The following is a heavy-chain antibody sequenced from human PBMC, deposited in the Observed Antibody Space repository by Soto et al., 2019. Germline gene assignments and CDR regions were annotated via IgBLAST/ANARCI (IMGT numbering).Heavy chain of an antibody. CDR3: AREVVTAGGNNYFDP. CDR2: VYHTGDT. Sequence: SETLSLTCGVSGGTVASSHWWSWVRQSPGGGLEWIGNVYHTGDTNLNPSLQSRVTISVDKSNNQFSLRLNSLTAADTAVYFCAREVVTAGGNNYFDPWGPGTLVTVSS. V-gene: IGHV4-4*02. CDR1: GGTVASSHW. J-gene: IGHJ5*02. D-gene: IGHD2-21*02.